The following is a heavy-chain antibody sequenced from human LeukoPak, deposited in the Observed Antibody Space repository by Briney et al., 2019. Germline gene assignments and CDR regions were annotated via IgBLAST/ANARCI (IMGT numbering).Heavy chain of an antibody. CDR1: GGSIGSYH. D-gene: IGHD5-12*01. V-gene: IGHV4-59*01. CDR3: VALYGGYVLDY. CDR2: VFNNGGT. J-gene: IGHJ4*02. Sequence: PSETLSLTCGVSGGSIGSYHWNWIRQPSGKGLEWIGIVFNNGGTKHNPSLKSRVAISVDTSKNQFALKLSSVTAADTAVYYCVALYGGYVLDYLGQGALVIVSS.